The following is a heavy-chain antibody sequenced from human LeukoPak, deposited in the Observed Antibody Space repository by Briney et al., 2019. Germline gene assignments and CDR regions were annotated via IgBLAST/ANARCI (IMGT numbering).Heavy chain of an antibody. CDR1: GFIFSSYG. Sequence: PGGSLRLSCAASGFIFSSYGMHWVRQAPGKGLEWVAVIWYDGSNKYYADSVKGRFTISRDNSKNTLYLQMNSLRAEDTAVYYCAKAKYGSYWGFDYWGQGTLVTVSS. V-gene: IGHV3-30*02. D-gene: IGHD1-26*01. J-gene: IGHJ4*02. CDR2: IWYDGSNK. CDR3: AKAKYGSYWGFDY.